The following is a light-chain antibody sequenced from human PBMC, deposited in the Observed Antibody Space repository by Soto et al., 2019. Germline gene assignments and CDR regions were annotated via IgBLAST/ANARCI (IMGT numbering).Light chain of an antibody. V-gene: IGLV7-46*01. CDR3: LPSSAGPRVV. CDR1: TGAVTSGHY. J-gene: IGLJ2*01. Sequence: QAVLTQAPSLTVSPGGTVTLTCASSTGAVTSGHYPYWFQQKPGQAPRTLIYDTNNKHSWTPARFSASHPGSKAALTLSGAQAEDEADYFCLPSSAGPRVVFGGGTKVTVL. CDR2: DTN.